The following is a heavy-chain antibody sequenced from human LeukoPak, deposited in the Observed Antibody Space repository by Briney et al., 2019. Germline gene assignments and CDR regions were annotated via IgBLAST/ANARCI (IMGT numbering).Heavy chain of an antibody. J-gene: IGHJ4*02. Sequence: SETLSLTCTVSGYSISSYYYWGWIRQPPGKGLEWIGTIYHSGSTYYNPSLKSRVTISVDTSKNQFSLKLSSVTAADTAVYYCASYMIVRYYFDYWGQGTLVTVSS. CDR1: GYSISSYYY. D-gene: IGHD3-22*01. CDR2: IYHSGST. CDR3: ASYMIVRYYFDY. V-gene: IGHV4-38-2*02.